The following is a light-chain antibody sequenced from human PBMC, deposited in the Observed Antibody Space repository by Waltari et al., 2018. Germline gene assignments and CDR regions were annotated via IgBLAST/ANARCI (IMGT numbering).Light chain of an antibody. V-gene: IGKV3-20*01. CDR1: QSVSKY. CDR3: QNHERLPAT. Sequence: EIVLTQSPGTLSLSPGERATLSCRASQSVSKYLAWYQERPGQAPRLLIYAASTRATGFPDRFSGSGSGTDFSLTISRLGPEDFAVYYCQNHERLPATFGQGTKVEIK. CDR2: AAS. J-gene: IGKJ1*01.